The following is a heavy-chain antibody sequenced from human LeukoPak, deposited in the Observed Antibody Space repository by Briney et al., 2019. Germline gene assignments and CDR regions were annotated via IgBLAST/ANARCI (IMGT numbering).Heavy chain of an antibody. CDR3: ARDKQWLAYRYYFDY. J-gene: IGHJ4*02. CDR1: GGSFSGYY. V-gene: IGHV4-34*01. Sequence: SETLSLTCAVYGGSFSGYYWSWIRQPPGKGLEWIGEINHSGSTNYNPSLKSRATISVDTSKNQFSLKLSSVTAADTAVYYCARDKQWLAYRYYFDYWGQGTLVTVSS. D-gene: IGHD6-19*01. CDR2: INHSGST.